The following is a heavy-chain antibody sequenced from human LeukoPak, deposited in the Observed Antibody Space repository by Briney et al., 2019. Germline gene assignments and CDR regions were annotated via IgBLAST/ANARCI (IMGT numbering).Heavy chain of an antibody. Sequence: SVKVSRKASGFTFTSSAVQWVRQARGQRLEWIGWIVVGSGNTNYAQKFQERVTITRDMSTSTAYMELSSLRSEDTAVYYCAADYSSGWSNGRDAFDIWGQGTMVTVSS. J-gene: IGHJ3*02. CDR3: AADYSSGWSNGRDAFDI. V-gene: IGHV1-58*01. CDR1: GFTFTSSA. D-gene: IGHD6-19*01. CDR2: IVVGSGNT.